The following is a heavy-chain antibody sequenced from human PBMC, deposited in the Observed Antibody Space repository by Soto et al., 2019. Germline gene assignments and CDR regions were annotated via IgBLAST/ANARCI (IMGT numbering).Heavy chain of an antibody. D-gene: IGHD6-19*01. CDR2: ISGSGGST. Sequence: EVQLLESGGGLVQPGGSLRLSCAASGFTFSSYAMSWVRQAPGKGLEWVSAISGSGGSTYYADSVKGRFTISRDNSKNTLYLQMNSLRAEDTAVYYCAKGLARQWLVLGGAFDIWGQGTMVTVSS. CDR3: AKGLARQWLVLGGAFDI. J-gene: IGHJ3*02. V-gene: IGHV3-23*01. CDR1: GFTFSSYA.